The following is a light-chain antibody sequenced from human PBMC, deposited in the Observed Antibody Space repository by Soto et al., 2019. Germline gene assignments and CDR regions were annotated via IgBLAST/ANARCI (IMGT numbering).Light chain of an antibody. CDR3: QQHSNWPLT. J-gene: IGKJ5*01. Sequence: GLNQSPVTLSLSPGARAPLSSAASQSFRGLLAWYQQKPGQAPRLLIYDAYNRATGIPPRFSGSGSGTDFTLTSSSLEPEDFAVYYCQQHSNWPLTFGGGTRLEIK. V-gene: IGKV3-11*01. CDR2: DAY. CDR1: QSFRGL.